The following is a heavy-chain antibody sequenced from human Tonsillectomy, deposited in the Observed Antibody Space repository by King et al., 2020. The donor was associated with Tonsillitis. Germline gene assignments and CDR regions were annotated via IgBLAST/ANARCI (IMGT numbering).Heavy chain of an antibody. J-gene: IGHJ6*02. Sequence: QLVQSGAEVKKPGESLKISCEGSGYSFTSYWIAWVRQMPGRGLEWMGVIYPGDSDTKYSPSFQGQVTISADRSISTASLQWSSLKASDTAMYYCARHNEPPQYAIGYYSGMDVWGQGTTVTVSS. V-gene: IGHV5-51*01. CDR1: GYSFTSYW. D-gene: IGHD2-8*01. CDR2: IYPGDSDT. CDR3: ARHNEPPQYAIGYYSGMDV.